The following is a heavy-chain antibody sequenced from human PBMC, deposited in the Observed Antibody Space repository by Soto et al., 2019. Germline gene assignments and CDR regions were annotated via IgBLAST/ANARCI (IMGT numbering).Heavy chain of an antibody. Sequence: ASVKVSCKASGYTFTSYGISWVRQAPGQGLEWMGWISAYNGNTNYAQKIQGRVTMTTDTSTSTAYMELRSLRSDDTAVYYCARDAGGYYDILTGYWTYWGQGTLVTVSS. CDR3: ARDAGGYYDILTGYWTY. CDR1: GYTFTSYG. J-gene: IGHJ4*02. V-gene: IGHV1-18*01. D-gene: IGHD3-9*01. CDR2: ISAYNGNT.